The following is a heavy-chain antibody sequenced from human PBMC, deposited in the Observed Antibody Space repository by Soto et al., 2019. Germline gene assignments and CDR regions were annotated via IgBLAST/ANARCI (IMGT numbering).Heavy chain of an antibody. CDR2: ISSSSSYI. J-gene: IGHJ4*02. CDR1: GFTFSSYS. CDR3: ARVGYDFGSGYYTTDY. D-gene: IGHD3-3*01. Sequence: EVQLVESGGGLVKPGGSLRLSCAASGFTFSSYSMNWVRQAPGKGLEWVSSISSSSSYIYYADSVKGRFTISRDNAKNSLYLQMNSLRAEDTAVYYCARVGYDFGSGYYTTDYWGQGTLVTVSS. V-gene: IGHV3-21*01.